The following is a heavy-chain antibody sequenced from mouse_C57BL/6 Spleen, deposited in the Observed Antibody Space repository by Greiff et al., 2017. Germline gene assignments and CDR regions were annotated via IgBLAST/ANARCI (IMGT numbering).Heavy chain of an antibody. J-gene: IGHJ3*01. D-gene: IGHD4-1*01. CDR1: GFNIKDDY. Sequence: EVQLQESGAELVRPGASVKLSCTASGFNIKDDYMHWVKQRPEQGLEWIGWIDPENGDTEYASKFQGKATITADTSSNTAYLQLSSLTSEDTAVYYCTQGRTGTFAYWGQGTLVTVSA. V-gene: IGHV14-4*01. CDR3: TQGRTGTFAY. CDR2: IDPENGDT.